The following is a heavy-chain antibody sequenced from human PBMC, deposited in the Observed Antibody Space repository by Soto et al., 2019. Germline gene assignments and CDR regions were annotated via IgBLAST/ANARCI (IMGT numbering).Heavy chain of an antibody. V-gene: IGHV3-23*01. J-gene: IGHJ1*01. Sequence: EVQLLESGGGLVQPGGSLRLSCAASGFTFSSYAMSWVRQAPGKGLEWVSAISGSGGSTYYADSVKGRFTISRDNSKNKLYLQMNSLRAEDTAVYYCAKGPYCSGGSCYPEYFQHWGQGTLVTVSS. CDR2: ISGSGGST. CDR3: AKGPYCSGGSCYPEYFQH. CDR1: GFTFSSYA. D-gene: IGHD2-15*01.